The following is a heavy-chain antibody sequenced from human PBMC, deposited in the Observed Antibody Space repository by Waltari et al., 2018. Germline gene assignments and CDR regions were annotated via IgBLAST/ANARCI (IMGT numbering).Heavy chain of an antibody. CDR1: GYTFTDYY. CDR3: ATELLLWFGETVDY. V-gene: IGHV1-69-2*01. J-gene: IGHJ4*02. Sequence: EVQLVQSGAEVKKPGATVKISCKASGYTFTDYYMHWVQQAPGKGLEWMGRVDPEDGETRYAEKLQGRVTITADTSTDTAYMELSSLRSEDTAVYYCATELLLWFGETVDYWGQGTLVTVSS. D-gene: IGHD3-10*01. CDR2: VDPEDGET.